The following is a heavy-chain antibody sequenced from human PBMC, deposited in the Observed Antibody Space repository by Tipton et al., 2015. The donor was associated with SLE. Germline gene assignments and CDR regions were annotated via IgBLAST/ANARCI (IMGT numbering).Heavy chain of an antibody. CDR2: IYYSGTT. CDR3: ARDRAICTRTTCYGDNWFDP. V-gene: IGHV4-61*01. D-gene: IGHD2-2*01. J-gene: IGHJ5*02. Sequence: TLSLTCTVSGGSISSDRYYWTWIRQPPGKGLEWIGYIYYSGTTNSNPSLKSRVTISVDTSKNQFSLKLTSVTAADTAVYYCARDRAICTRTTCYGDNWFDPWGQGPLVTVSS. CDR1: GGSISSDRYY.